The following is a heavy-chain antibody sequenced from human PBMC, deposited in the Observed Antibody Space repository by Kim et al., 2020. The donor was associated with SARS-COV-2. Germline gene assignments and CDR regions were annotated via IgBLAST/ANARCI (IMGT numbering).Heavy chain of an antibody. CDR3: ATYSTSWFQYQNYFDH. CDR1: EFTFTSYW. Sequence: GGSLRLSCVASEFTFTSYWLSWVRQAPGKGLDWVANINQDGSEKSYVDSLKGRFTISRDNAKNSLYLQMNSLRAEDTAVYYCATYSTSWFQYQNYFDHWGQGTLVTVSS. CDR2: INQDGSEK. J-gene: IGHJ4*02. D-gene: IGHD6-13*01. V-gene: IGHV3-7*03.